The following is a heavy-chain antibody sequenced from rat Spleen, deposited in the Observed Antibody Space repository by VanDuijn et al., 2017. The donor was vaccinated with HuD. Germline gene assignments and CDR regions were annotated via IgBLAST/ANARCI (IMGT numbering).Heavy chain of an antibody. J-gene: IGHJ2*01. Sequence: EVQLVESGGGLVQPGRSLKLSCAASGFTFSGFPMAWVRQAPKKGLEWVATLSYDGHTTYYRDSVKGRFTISRDIANSTLYLRMNSLRSEETATYYCARGGFFRYWGQGVMVTVSS. CDR2: LSYDGHTT. CDR1: GFTFSGFP. V-gene: IGHV5-7*01. D-gene: IGHD1-6*01. CDR3: ARGGFFRY.